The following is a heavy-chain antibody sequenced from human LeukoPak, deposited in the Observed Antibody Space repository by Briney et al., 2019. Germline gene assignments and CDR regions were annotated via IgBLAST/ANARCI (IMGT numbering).Heavy chain of an antibody. CDR3: ARDLDGVQGAFGI. CDR2: IYYSGST. V-gene: IGHV4-30-4*01. CDR1: GGSISSGDYY. J-gene: IGHJ3*02. Sequence: SETLSLTCTVSGGSISSGDYYWSWIRQPPGKGLEWIGYIYYSGSTYYNPSLKSRVTISVDTSKNQFSLKLSSVTAADTAVYYCARDLDGVQGAFGIWGQGTMVTVSS. D-gene: IGHD3-10*01.